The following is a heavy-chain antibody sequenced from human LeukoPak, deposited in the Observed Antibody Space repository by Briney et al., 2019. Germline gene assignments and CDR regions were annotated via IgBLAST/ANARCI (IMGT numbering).Heavy chain of an antibody. V-gene: IGHV1-46*01. D-gene: IGHD3-22*01. CDR3: ARDLGDSSGYSVFDF. CDR1: GYTFISYY. Sequence: ASVKVSCKASGYTFISYYMHWVRQAPGQGLEWMGIINPSGGSTSYTQKFQGRVTMTRDTSTSTAYMELSSLTSEDTAVYYCARDLGDSSGYSVFDFWGQGTLVTVSS. CDR2: INPSGGST. J-gene: IGHJ4*02.